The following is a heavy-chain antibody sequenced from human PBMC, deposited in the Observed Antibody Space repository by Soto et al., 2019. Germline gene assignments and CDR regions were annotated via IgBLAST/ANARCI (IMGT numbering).Heavy chain of an antibody. Sequence: QLQLQESGPGLVKPSETLSLTCTVSGGSISSSSYYWGWIRQPPGKGLEWIGTVYNSEKTYYNPSLRSRVSISLDTSKNQFSLQLTSVTAADTAVYYCARPFVPTAMYAFDIWGQGTMVTVSS. J-gene: IGHJ3*02. CDR1: GGSISSSSYY. V-gene: IGHV4-39*01. CDR3: ARPFVPTAMYAFDI. CDR2: VYNSEKT. D-gene: IGHD2-2*01.